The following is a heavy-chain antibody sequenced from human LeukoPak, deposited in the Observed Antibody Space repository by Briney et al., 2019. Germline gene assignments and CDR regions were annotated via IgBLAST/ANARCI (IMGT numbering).Heavy chain of an antibody. CDR1: GASISTNNYY. V-gene: IGHV4-39*01. J-gene: IGHJ3*02. CDR3: ARRAQWLVLGGAFDI. D-gene: IGHD6-19*01. Sequence: SETLSLTCTVSGASISTNNYYWGWIRRPPGKGLVWIASISYSGITYYNPSLKSRVTISLDTSKNQFSLKLSSVTAADTAMYYCARRAQWLVLGGAFDIWGQGTLVTVSS. CDR2: ISYSGIT.